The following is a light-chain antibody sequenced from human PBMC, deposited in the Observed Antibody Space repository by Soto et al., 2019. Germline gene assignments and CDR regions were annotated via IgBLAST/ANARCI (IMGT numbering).Light chain of an antibody. J-gene: IGLJ1*01. CDR2: DVS. CDR1: SSDVAGYNY. CDR3: SSYTSSGTLEV. V-gene: IGLV2-14*01. Sequence: QCALTQPASVSGSPGQSITISCTGTSSDVAGYNYVSWYQQHPGKAPKLMIYDVSNRPSGVSNRFSGSKSGNTASLTISGLQAEDEADYYCSSYTSSGTLEVFGTGTKVTVL.